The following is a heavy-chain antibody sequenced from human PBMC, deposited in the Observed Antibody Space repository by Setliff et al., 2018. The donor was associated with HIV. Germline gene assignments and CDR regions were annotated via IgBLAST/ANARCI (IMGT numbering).Heavy chain of an antibody. CDR1: GGSVSSRGYY. J-gene: IGHJ1*01. CDR2: ILYGGNT. Sequence: SETLSLTCTVSGGSVSSRGYYWGWIRQPPGKGPEWIANILYGGNTYYNPSLKSRVTISVDTSRNQFSLRLSSVTAADTAIYYCARVPTSSWYVTTQRTKEYFHQWGQGTLVTVSS. CDR3: ARVPTSSWYVTTQRTKEYFHQ. D-gene: IGHD6-13*01. V-gene: IGHV4-39*07.